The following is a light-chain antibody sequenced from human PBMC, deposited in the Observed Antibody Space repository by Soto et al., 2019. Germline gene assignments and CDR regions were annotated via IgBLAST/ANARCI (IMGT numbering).Light chain of an antibody. J-gene: IGLJ1*01. CDR3: KSYAGSNTYV. Sequence: QSALTQPPSASGSPGQSVTISCTGTKNDIGVYDFVSWYQHHPGKAPRLIIYEVVQRPSGVPDRFSGSKSGNTASLTVSGLQAADAADYFCKSYAGSNTYVFGSGTKLTVL. CDR2: EVV. V-gene: IGLV2-8*01. CDR1: KNDIGVYDF.